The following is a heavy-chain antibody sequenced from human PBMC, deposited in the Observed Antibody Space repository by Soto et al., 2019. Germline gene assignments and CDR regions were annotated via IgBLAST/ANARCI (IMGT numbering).Heavy chain of an antibody. J-gene: IGHJ6*02. Sequence: ESLRLSCSASGFTFSSYAMHWVRQAPGKGLEYVSAISSNGGSTYYADSVKGRFTISRDNSKNTLYLQMSSLRAEDTAVYYCVSGYDSSGYYYGNGMDVWGQGTTVTVSS. CDR1: GFTFSSYA. CDR2: ISSNGGST. CDR3: VSGYDSSGYYYGNGMDV. V-gene: IGHV3-64D*06. D-gene: IGHD3-22*01.